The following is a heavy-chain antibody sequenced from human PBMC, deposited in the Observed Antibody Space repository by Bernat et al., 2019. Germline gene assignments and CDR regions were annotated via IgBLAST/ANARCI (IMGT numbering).Heavy chain of an antibody. CDR3: ARDSCSGGSCPIYYYGMDV. D-gene: IGHD2-15*01. V-gene: IGHV3-48*01. J-gene: IGHJ6*02. CDR2: ISSSSSTI. Sequence: EVQLVESGGGLVQPGGPLRLSCAASGFTFSSYSMNWVRQAPGKGLEWVSYISSSSSTIYYADSVKGRFTISRDNAKNSLYLQMNSLRAEDTAVYYCARDSCSGGSCPIYYYGMDVWGQGTTVTVSS. CDR1: GFTFSSYS.